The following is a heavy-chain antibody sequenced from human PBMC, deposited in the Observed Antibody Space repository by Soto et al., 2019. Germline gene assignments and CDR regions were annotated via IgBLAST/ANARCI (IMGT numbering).Heavy chain of an antibody. CDR1: GFTFSSYW. J-gene: IGHJ3*02. V-gene: IGHV3-7*01. CDR2: IKQDGSEK. CDR3: VDGGSRRAFDI. Sequence: QPGGSLRLSCAASGFTFSSYWMSWVRQAPGKGLEWVANIKQDGSEKYYVDSVKGRFTISRDNAKNSLYLQMNSLRAEDTAVYYCVDGGSRRAFDIWGQGTMVTVSS.